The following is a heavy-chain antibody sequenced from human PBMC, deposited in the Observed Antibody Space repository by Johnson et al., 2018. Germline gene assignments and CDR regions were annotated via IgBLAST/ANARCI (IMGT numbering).Heavy chain of an antibody. D-gene: IGHD6-19*01. CDR1: GFTFSTYA. V-gene: IGHV3-23*04. J-gene: IGHJ3*02. CDR2: IPGSVFNT. CDR3: AKGYTGYNSAWDEAFDI. Sequence: VQLVESGGGLVEPGGSLRLSCAASGFTFSTYAMRWVRQAPGQGLEWVSAIPGSVFNTYYADSVKGRFTISRDNSKNTVSLQMNSLRAEDTAVDYCAKGYTGYNSAWDEAFDIWGQGTMVTVSS.